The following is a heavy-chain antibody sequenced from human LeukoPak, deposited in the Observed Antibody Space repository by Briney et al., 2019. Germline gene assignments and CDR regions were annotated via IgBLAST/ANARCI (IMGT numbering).Heavy chain of an antibody. D-gene: IGHD3-22*01. CDR1: GGSFSGYY. V-gene: IGHV4-34*01. Sequence: SETLSLTCAVYGGSFSGYYWSWVRQPPGKGLEWVGEINHSGSTNYNPSLKSRVTISVDTAKNQFSLKLISVTAADTAVYFCARGPPTDYYDSSGFYYVFDYWGQGTLVTVSS. CDR2: INHSGST. CDR3: ARGPPTDYYDSSGFYYVFDY. J-gene: IGHJ4*02.